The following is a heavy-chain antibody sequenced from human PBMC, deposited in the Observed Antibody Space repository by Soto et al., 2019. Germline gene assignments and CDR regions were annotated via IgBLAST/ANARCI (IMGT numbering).Heavy chain of an antibody. D-gene: IGHD2-2*01. J-gene: IGHJ3*02. Sequence: SVKVSCKASGGTFSSYAISWVRQAPGQGLEWMGGIIPIFGTANYAQKFQGRVTITADESTSTAYMELSSLRSEDTAVYYCARDCSSTSCFSPDAFHIWGQGTMVTV. V-gene: IGHV1-69*13. CDR3: ARDCSSTSCFSPDAFHI. CDR1: GGTFSSYA. CDR2: IIPIFGTA.